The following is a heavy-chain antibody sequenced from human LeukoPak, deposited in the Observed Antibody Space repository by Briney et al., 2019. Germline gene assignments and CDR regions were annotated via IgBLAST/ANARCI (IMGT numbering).Heavy chain of an antibody. J-gene: IGHJ5*02. D-gene: IGHD6-19*01. CDR3: ARDPSGWTRNWFDP. CDR2: INHSGST. Sequence: SETLSLTCTVSGGSISSYYWSWIRQPPGKGLEWIGEINHSGSTNYNPSLKSQVTISVDTSKNQFSLKLSSVTAADTAVYYCARDPSGWTRNWFDPWGQGTLVTVSS. CDR1: GGSISSYY. V-gene: IGHV4-34*01.